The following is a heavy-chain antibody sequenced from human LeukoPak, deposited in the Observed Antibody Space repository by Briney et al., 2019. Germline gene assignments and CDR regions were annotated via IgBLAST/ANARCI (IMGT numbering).Heavy chain of an antibody. CDR2: IGTAGDT. CDR3: ARGPYYYYMDV. J-gene: IGHJ6*03. Sequence: PGGSLRLSCAASGFTFSSYDMHWVRQATGKGLEWVSAIGTAGDTYYPGSVKGRFTISRENAKNSLYLQMNSLRAGDTAVYYCARGPYYYYMDVWGKGTTVTVSS. V-gene: IGHV3-13*01. CDR1: GFTFSSYD.